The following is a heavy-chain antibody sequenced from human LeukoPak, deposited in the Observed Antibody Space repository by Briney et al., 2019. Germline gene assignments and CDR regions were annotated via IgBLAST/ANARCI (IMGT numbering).Heavy chain of an antibody. Sequence: SETLSLTCAVYGESFRAYYWTWLRQPPGKGLEWIGEISHSGSTNYNPSLKSRVTISVDTSKSQFSLRLSSVTAADTAVYYCARGDCGNQRSNNWFDPWGQGTLVTVSS. CDR2: ISHSGST. CDR3: ARGDCGNQRSNNWFDP. D-gene: IGHD4-11*01. J-gene: IGHJ5*02. CDR1: GESFRAYY. V-gene: IGHV4-34*01.